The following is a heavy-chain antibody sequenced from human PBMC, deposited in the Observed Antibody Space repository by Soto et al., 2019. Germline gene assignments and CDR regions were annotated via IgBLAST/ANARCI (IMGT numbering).Heavy chain of an antibody. CDR2: IYSGGMT. J-gene: IGHJ4*02. D-gene: IGHD4-17*01. CDR1: GFTVSSNY. Sequence: EVQLVESGGGLVQPGGSLRLSCAASGFTVSSNYMSWVRQAPGKGLEWVSVIYSGGMTYYADSVKGRFTISRDNSKNTLYLQMNSLRAEDTAVYYCARAYTTVGFDYWGQGTLVTVSS. CDR3: ARAYTTVGFDY. V-gene: IGHV3-66*01.